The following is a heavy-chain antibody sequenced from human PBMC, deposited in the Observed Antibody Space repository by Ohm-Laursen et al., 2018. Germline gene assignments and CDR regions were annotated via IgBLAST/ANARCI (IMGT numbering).Heavy chain of an antibody. CDR3: AKESSGYYDFDY. CDR1: GFTFSDYG. J-gene: IGHJ4*02. D-gene: IGHD3-22*01. CDR2: ISYDGSNK. V-gene: IGHV3-30*18. Sequence: SLRLSCAASGFTFSDYGMHWVRQAPGKGLEWVAIISYDGSNKYYADSVKGRFTISRDNSKNTLYPQMNSLRAEDTAVYYCAKESSGYYDFDYWGQGTLVTVSS.